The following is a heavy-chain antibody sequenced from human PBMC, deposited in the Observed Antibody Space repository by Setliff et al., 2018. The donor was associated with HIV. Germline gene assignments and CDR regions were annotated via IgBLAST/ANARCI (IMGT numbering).Heavy chain of an antibody. CDR1: GYTFTSYA. V-gene: IGHV1-3*01. Sequence: ASVKVSCKASGYTFTSYAMHWVRQAPGQRLEWMGWINAGNGNTKYSQKFQGRVTITRDRSISTAHMELSRLRSDDTAVYYCATKVYCTNGVCLDAFDVWGQGTMVTVSS. CDR3: ATKVYCTNGVCLDAFDV. D-gene: IGHD2-8*01. J-gene: IGHJ3*01. CDR2: INAGNGNT.